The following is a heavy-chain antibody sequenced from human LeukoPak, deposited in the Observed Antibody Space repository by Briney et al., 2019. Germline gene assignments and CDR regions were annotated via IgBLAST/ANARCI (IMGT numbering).Heavy chain of an antibody. D-gene: IGHD6-6*01. CDR1: GYTFTGYY. CDR3: ARDLEYSSSSGWFDP. V-gene: IGHV1-2*02. CDR2: INPNSGGT. Sequence: ASVKVSCKASGYTFTGYYKHWVRQAPGQGLEWMGWINPNSGGTNSAQKFQGRVTMTRDTSISTAYMELSRLRSDDTAVYYCARDLEYSSSSGWFDPWGQGTLVTVSS. J-gene: IGHJ5*02.